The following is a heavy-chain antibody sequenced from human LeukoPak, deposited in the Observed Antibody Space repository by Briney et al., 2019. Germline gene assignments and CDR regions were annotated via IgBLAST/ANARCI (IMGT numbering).Heavy chain of an antibody. CDR1: GGSFSGDY. CDR3: ARAAYSGSYHSDY. CDR2: IYYSGST. D-gene: IGHD1-26*01. Sequence: SETLSLTCAVYGGSFSGDYWSWIRQPPGKGLEWIGYIYYSGSTNYNPSLKSRVTISVDTSKNQFSLKLSSVTAADTAVYYCARAAYSGSYHSDYWGQGTLVTVSS. J-gene: IGHJ4*02. V-gene: IGHV4-59*01.